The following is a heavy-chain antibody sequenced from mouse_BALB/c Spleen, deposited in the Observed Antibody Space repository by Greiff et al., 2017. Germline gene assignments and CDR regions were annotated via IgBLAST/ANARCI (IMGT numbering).Heavy chain of an antibody. Sequence: EVKLQESGAELVKPGGSLKLSCAASGFTFSSYGMSWVRQTPDKRLEWVATISSGGSYTYYPDSVKGRFTISRDNAKNTLYLQMSSLKSEDTAMYYCARQEDYGSFFAYWGQGTLVTVSA. CDR2: ISSGGSYT. CDR1: GFTFSSYG. D-gene: IGHD1-1*01. CDR3: ARQEDYGSFFAY. J-gene: IGHJ3*01. V-gene: IGHV5-6*01.